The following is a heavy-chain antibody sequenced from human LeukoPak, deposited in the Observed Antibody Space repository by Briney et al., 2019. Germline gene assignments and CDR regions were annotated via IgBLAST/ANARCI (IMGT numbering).Heavy chain of an antibody. CDR3: PRGVSGWYANFDY. J-gene: IGHJ4*02. CDR1: GYTFTSYD. Sequence: ASVKVSCKASGYTFTSYDINWVRQAPGQGLEWMGWMNPNSSNTVYAQNIQGRVTITRNPSINTAYMELSSLRSEDTAVYSCPRGVSGWYANFDYWGQGTLVTVSS. CDR2: MNPNSSNT. D-gene: IGHD6-19*01. V-gene: IGHV1-8*03.